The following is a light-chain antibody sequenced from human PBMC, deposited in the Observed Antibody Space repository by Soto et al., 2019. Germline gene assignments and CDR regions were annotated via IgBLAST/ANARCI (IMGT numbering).Light chain of an antibody. CDR3: QHYDSSPPYT. J-gene: IGKJ2*01. V-gene: IGKV3-20*01. CDR2: AAS. Sequence: EIVLTQSPVTLSLSPGERATLSCSASRSFASSYLGWYQQKPGQAPRLLIYAASTRATGIPDRFSGSGSATDFTLTITGLEPEDFAVYYCQHYDSSPPYTFGQGTKVDIK. CDR1: RSFASSY.